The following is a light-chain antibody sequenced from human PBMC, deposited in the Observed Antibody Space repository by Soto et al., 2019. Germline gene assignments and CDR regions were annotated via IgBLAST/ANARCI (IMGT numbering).Light chain of an antibody. J-gene: IGKJ4*01. V-gene: IGKV3-20*01. CDR3: QQYGSP. CDR1: QNIGSN. Sequence: TQSPATLSASPGERVMLSCRASQNIGSNLAWYQQRPGQAPRLLIYGASSRATGIPDRFSGSGSGTDFTLTISRLEPEDFAVYYCQQYGSPLGGGTKVDI. CDR2: GAS.